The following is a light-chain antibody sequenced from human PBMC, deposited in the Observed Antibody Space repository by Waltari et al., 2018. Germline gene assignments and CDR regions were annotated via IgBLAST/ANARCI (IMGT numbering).Light chain of an antibody. CDR2: GNS. CDR1: SSNIGAGYD. V-gene: IGLV1-40*01. J-gene: IGLJ1*01. CDR3: QSYDSSLSCYV. Sequence: QSVLTQPPSVSGAPGQRVTISCTGSSSNIGAGYDVHGYQQLPGTAPKLLIYGNSNRPSGVPDRFSGSKSGTSASLAITGLQAEDEADYYCQSYDSSLSCYVFGTGTKVTVL.